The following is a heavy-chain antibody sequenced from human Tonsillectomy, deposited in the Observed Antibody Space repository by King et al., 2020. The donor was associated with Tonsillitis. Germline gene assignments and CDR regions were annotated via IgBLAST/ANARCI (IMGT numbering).Heavy chain of an antibody. D-gene: IGHD6-19*01. J-gene: IGHJ3*02. CDR2: INPNSGGT. V-gene: IGHV1-2*02. CDR1: GYTFTDYY. Sequence: VQLVESGAEVKKPGASVKVSCKASGYTFTDYYMDWVRQAPGQGLEWMGWINPNSGGTKDAQKFQGRVTMTRDTSIRTAYMELSRLRSDDTAVYYCASRLISVAGIHDAFDIWGQGTMLTVSS. CDR3: ASRLISVAGIHDAFDI.